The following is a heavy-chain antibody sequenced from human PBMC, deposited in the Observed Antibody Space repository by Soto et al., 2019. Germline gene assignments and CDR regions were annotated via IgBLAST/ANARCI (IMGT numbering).Heavy chain of an antibody. D-gene: IGHD6-13*01. Sequence: GGSLRLSCAASGFTFSSYAMSWVRQAPGKGLEWVSAISGSGGSTYYADSVKGRFTISRDNSKNTLYLQMNSLRAEDTAVYYCAKDQLSRYSSSWEFDYWGQGTLVTVSS. CDR3: AKDQLSRYSSSWEFDY. CDR1: GFTFSSYA. V-gene: IGHV3-23*01. J-gene: IGHJ4*02. CDR2: ISGSGGST.